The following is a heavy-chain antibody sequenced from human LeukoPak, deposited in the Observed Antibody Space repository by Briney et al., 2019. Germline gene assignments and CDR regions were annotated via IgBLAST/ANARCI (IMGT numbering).Heavy chain of an antibody. CDR1: GFTFNSYW. V-gene: IGHV3-21*01. J-gene: IGHJ4*02. D-gene: IGHD6-13*01. CDR3: ARVVPHFDY. Sequence: GGSLRLSCAASGFTFNSYWMSWVRQAPGKGLEWVSSISSSSSYIYYADSVKGRFTISRDNAKNSLYLQMNSLRAEDTAVYYCARVVPHFDYWGQGTQVTVSS. CDR2: ISSSSSYI.